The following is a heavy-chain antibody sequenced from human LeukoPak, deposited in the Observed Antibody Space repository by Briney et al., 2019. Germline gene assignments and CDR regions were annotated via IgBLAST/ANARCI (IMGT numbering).Heavy chain of an antibody. CDR1: GGSFSDYY. V-gene: IGHV4-34*01. CDR3: ASHYSSGSYRYTGSFDS. CDR2: INHSGTT. D-gene: IGHD3-16*02. J-gene: IGHJ4*02. Sequence: PSETLSLTCAVYGGSFSDYYWSWIRQPPGKGLEWIREINHSGTTNYSPSLKSRVSISVDTSKNQFSLKLNSVTAADAAMYYCASHYSSGSYRYTGSFDSWGQGMLVNVSS.